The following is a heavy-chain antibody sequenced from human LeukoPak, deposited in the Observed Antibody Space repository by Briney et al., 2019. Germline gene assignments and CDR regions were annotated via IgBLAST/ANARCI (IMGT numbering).Heavy chain of an antibody. V-gene: IGHV4-59*01. J-gene: IGHJ4*02. CDR3: ASVTNSGWYYFDY. D-gene: IGHD4-11*01. CDR2: IYYSGST. Sequence: SETLTLTCAVSGGTISSYYWSWIRQPPGKGLERIGYIYYSGSTTSNPSLKNRLTTSVDTNTNQLFLQLSSMTAAYTTVYYCASVTNSGWYYFDYWGQEPRVSLPS. CDR1: GGTISSYY.